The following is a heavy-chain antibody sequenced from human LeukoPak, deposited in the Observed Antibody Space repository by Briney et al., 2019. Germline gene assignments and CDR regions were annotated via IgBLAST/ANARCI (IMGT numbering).Heavy chain of an antibody. CDR2: IYWDDDK. CDR1: GFSLTSSAVA. V-gene: IGHV2-5*02. D-gene: IGHD6-13*01. CDR3: AHRLEAAVFDY. J-gene: IGHJ4*02. Sequence: TGSGPTLVNPTQTLTLTCTISGFSLTSSAVAVGWIRQPPGKALEWLALIYWDDDKRYSPSLKSRLTITKDTSKNQVVLTMTNMGPVDTATYFCAHRLEAAVFDYWGQGALVTVSS.